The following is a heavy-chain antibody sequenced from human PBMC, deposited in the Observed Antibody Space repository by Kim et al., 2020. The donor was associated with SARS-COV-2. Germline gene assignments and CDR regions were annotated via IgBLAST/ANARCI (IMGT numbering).Heavy chain of an antibody. V-gene: IGHV5-51*01. CDR2: IYPGDSDT. CDR1: GYIFTNYW. J-gene: IGHJ4*02. Sequence: GESLKISCKGSGYIFTNYWIGWVRQMPGKCLELMGIIYPGDSDTRYRPSFQGQVTISADKSISTAYLQWSSLKASGTAVYYCARQETARSGLDYWGQGTLVTVSS. D-gene: IGHD1-1*01. CDR3: ARQETARSGLDY.